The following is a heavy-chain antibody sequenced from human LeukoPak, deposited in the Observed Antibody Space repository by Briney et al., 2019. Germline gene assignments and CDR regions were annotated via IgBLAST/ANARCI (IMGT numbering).Heavy chain of an antibody. CDR3: AKDASYSSGWYIDY. J-gene: IGHJ4*02. D-gene: IGHD6-19*01. Sequence: GGSLRLSCAASGFTFSSYAMSWVRQAPGKGLEWVSAISGSGGSTYYADSVKGRFTISKDNSKNTLYLQMSSLRAEDTAVYYCAKDASYSSGWYIDYWGQGTLVTVSS. V-gene: IGHV3-23*01. CDR2: ISGSGGST. CDR1: GFTFSSYA.